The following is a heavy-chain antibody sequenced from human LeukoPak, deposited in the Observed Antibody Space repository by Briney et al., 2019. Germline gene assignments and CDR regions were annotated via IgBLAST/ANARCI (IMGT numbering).Heavy chain of an antibody. Sequence: GRSLRLSCAASGFTFSSYAMHWVRQAPGKGLEWVAVISYDGSNKYHADSVKGRFTISRDNSKNTLYLQMNSLRAEDTAVYYCARDPGGQLMLYYFDYWGQGTLVTVSS. CDR3: ARDPGGQLMLYYFDY. CDR2: ISYDGSNK. J-gene: IGHJ4*02. CDR1: GFTFSSYA. D-gene: IGHD2-2*01. V-gene: IGHV3-30-3*01.